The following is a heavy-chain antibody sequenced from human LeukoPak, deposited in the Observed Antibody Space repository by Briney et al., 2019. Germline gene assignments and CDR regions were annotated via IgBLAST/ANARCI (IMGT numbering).Heavy chain of an antibody. J-gene: IGHJ4*02. D-gene: IGHD5-24*01. V-gene: IGHV4-38-2*02. CDR3: ARGRWLQLPRDY. CDR1: GYSISSGYY. CDR2: IYHSGST. Sequence: SETLSLTCTVSGYSISSGYYWGWIRQPPGKGLEWIGSIYHSGSTYYNPSLKSRVTISVDTSKNQFSLKLSSVTAADTAVYYCARGRWLQLPRDYWGQGTLVTVSS.